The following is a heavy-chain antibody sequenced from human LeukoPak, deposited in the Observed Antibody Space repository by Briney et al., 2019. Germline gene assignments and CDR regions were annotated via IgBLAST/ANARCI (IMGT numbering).Heavy chain of an antibody. CDR1: EFSVSSNY. CDR3: ARKSDLLMLRGGDC. V-gene: IGHV3-66*01. D-gene: IGHD3-10*01. Sequence: GGSLRLSCAASEFSVSSNYMTWVRQAPGKGLECVSIIYSGGTTYCADSVRGRFTISRDNSKNTLYLQMDRLRVEDTAVYYCARKSDLLMLRGGDCWGQGTLVTVSS. CDR2: IYSGGTT. J-gene: IGHJ4*02.